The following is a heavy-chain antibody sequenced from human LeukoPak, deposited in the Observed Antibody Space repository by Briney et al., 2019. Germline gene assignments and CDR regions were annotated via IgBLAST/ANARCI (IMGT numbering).Heavy chain of an antibody. D-gene: IGHD3-3*01. CDR2: IIPIFGTA. Sequence: SVKVSCKASGGTFSSYAISWVRQAPGQGLEWMGGIIPIFGTANYAQKFQSRVTITADESTSTAYMELSSLRSEDTAVYYCARDKSDDFWSGYYPFDYWGQGTLVTVSS. V-gene: IGHV1-69*13. J-gene: IGHJ4*02. CDR3: ARDKSDDFWSGYYPFDY. CDR1: GGTFSSYA.